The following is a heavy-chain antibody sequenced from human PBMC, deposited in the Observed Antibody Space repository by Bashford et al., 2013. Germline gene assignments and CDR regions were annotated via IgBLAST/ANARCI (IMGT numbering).Heavy chain of an antibody. V-gene: IGHV3-23*01. CDR2: ISGSGGST. D-gene: IGHD3-3*01. CDR3: AKGPITIFGVVIRNYYYYYGMDV. Sequence: VRQAPGKGLEWVSAISGSGGSTYYADSVKGRFTISRDNSKNTLYLQMNSLRAEDTAVYYCAKGPITIFGVVIRNYYYYYGMDVVGPRDHGHRLL. J-gene: IGHJ6*02.